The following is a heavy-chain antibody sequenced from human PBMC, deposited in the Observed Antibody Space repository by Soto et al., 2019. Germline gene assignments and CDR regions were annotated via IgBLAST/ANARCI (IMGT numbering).Heavy chain of an antibody. CDR2: INPNSGAT. V-gene: IGHV1-2*02. Sequence: ASVKVSCKASGYTFTGYFMHWVRQAPGQGLEWMGWINPNSGATKYAQKLQGRVTLSRDTSIRTAYMELSGLRSDDTAVYYCARGGGTILAPLPWGQGTLVTVSS. CDR1: GYTFTGYF. CDR3: ARGGGTILAPLP. D-gene: IGHD3-3*01. J-gene: IGHJ5*02.